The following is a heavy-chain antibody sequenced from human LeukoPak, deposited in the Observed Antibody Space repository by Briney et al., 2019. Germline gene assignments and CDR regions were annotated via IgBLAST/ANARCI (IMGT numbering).Heavy chain of an antibody. CDR2: ITYDGSEM. CDR1: GFTFSSYG. J-gene: IGHJ5*02. D-gene: IGHD5-18*01. CDR3: ARNRGYTYDYDSFDP. V-gene: IGHV3-30*19. Sequence: GGSLRLSCAASGFTFSSYGMYWVRQAPRKGLECVAFITYDGSEMYYADSVKGRFTISRDNSRDTLYLQVNSLRGDDTAIYYCARNRGYTYDYDSFDPWGQGTLVTVSS.